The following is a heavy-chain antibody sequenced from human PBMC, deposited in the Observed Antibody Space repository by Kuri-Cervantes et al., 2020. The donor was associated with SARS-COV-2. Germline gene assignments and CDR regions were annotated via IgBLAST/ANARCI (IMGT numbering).Heavy chain of an antibody. D-gene: IGHD6-13*01. V-gene: IGHV4-59*01. CDR3: ARVTDSSSWCYFDY. CDR2: IYYSGST. J-gene: IGHJ4*02. CDR1: GGSISSYY. Sequence: SETLSLTCTVSGGSISSYYWSWIRQPPGKGLEWIGYIYYSGSTNYNPSLKSRVTISVDTSKNQFSLKLSSVTAADTAVYYCARVTDSSSWCYFDYWGQGTLVTVSS.